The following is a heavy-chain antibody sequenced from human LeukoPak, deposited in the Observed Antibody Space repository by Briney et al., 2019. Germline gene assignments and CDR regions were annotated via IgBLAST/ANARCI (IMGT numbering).Heavy chain of an antibody. V-gene: IGHV3-64*02. CDR2: INGNGDKT. D-gene: IGHD2/OR15-2a*01. Sequence: AGSLRLSCAASGFTFSGFSMHWNRQAPGRGLEYVSAINGNGDKTCYTDSVRGRFTICRDNSKNTLFLQMGSLRGEDTALYFCARIGMENFYDLWGQGTLVTVSS. J-gene: IGHJ5*02. CDR3: ARIGMENFYDL. CDR1: GFTFSGFS.